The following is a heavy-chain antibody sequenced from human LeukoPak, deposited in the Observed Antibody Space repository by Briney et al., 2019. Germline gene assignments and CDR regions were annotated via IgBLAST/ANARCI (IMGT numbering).Heavy chain of an antibody. CDR3: ARVSSSWSYGMDV. Sequence: SETLSLTCTVTGGSISSYHWSWIRQPPGKGLEWIWYIYYSGSTNYNPSLKSRVTISVDTSKNQFSLKLSSVTAADTAVYYCARVSSSWSYGMDVWGKGTTVTVSS. J-gene: IGHJ6*04. CDR2: IYYSGST. D-gene: IGHD6-13*01. V-gene: IGHV4-59*01. CDR1: GGSISSYH.